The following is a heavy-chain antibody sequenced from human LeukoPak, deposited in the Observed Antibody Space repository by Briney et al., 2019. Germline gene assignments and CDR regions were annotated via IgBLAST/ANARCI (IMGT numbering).Heavy chain of an antibody. CDR2: INHSGST. D-gene: IGHD6-6*01. J-gene: IGHJ4*02. V-gene: IGHV4-34*01. CDR3: ARGRARAYSSSSLGY. CDR1: GGSFSGYY. Sequence: SETLSLTCAVYGGSFSGYYWSWLRQPPGKGLEWIGEINHSGSTNYNPSLKSRVTISVDTSKNQFSLKLSSVTAADTAVYYCARGRARAYSSSSLGYWGQGTLVTVSS.